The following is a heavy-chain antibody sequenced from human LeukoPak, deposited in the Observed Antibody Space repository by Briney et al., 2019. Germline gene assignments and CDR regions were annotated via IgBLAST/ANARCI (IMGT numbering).Heavy chain of an antibody. CDR2: IYYSGST. D-gene: IGHD2-2*02. V-gene: IGHV4-59*01. Sequence: SETLSLTCTVSGGFISSYYWSWIRQPPGKGLEWIGYIYYSGSTNYNPSLKSRVTISVDTSKNQFSLKLSSATAADTAVYYCARQYQLLYFDYWGQGTLVTVPS. J-gene: IGHJ4*02. CDR1: GGFISSYY. CDR3: ARQYQLLYFDY.